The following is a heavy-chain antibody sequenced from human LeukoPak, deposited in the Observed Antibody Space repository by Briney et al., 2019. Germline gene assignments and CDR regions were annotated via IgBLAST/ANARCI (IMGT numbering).Heavy chain of an antibody. J-gene: IGHJ4*02. CDR3: ARDLMRFLEWVN. Sequence: GGSLRLSCAASGFTFDDYAMHWVRQAPGKGLEWVSGISWNSGSIGYADSVKGRFTISRDNAKNSLYLQMNSLRAEDTAVYYCARDLMRFLEWVNWGQGTLVTVSS. V-gene: IGHV3-9*01. CDR2: ISWNSGSI. CDR1: GFTFDDYA. D-gene: IGHD3-3*01.